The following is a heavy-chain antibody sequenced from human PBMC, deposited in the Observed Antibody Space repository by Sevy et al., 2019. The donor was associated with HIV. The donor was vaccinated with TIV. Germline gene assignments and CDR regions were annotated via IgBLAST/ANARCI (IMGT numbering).Heavy chain of an antibody. CDR2: IKSKTDGGTT. Sequence: GGSLRLSCAASGFTFSNAWMSWVRQAPGKGLEWVGRIKSKTDGGTTDYAAPVKGRFTISRDESKNTLYLQMNSLKTEDTAVYYCTLRKDIVVPGPRTTYYYYGMDVWGQGTTVTVSS. V-gene: IGHV3-15*01. J-gene: IGHJ6*02. D-gene: IGHD2-15*01. CDR1: GFTFSNAW. CDR3: TLRKDIVVPGPRTTYYYYGMDV.